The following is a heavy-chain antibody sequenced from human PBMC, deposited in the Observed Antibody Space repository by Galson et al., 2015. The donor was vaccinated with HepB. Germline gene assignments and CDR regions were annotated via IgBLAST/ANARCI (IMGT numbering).Heavy chain of an antibody. CDR2: IIPILGIA. J-gene: IGHJ5*02. CDR1: GGTFSSYA. CDR3: AMAPNYYDSTRFAP. Sequence: SVKVSCKASGGTFSSYATSWVRQAPGQGLEWMGRIIPILGIANYAQKFQGRVTITADKSTSTAYMELSSLRSEDTAVYYCAMAPNYYDSTRFAPWGQGTLVTVSS. D-gene: IGHD3-22*01. V-gene: IGHV1-69*04.